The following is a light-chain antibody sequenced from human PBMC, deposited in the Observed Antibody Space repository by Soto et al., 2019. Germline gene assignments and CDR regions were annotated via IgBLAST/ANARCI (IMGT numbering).Light chain of an antibody. CDR1: SSDVGAYNS. V-gene: IGLV2-23*01. Sequence: QSVLAQPASVSGSPGQSITISFTGTSSDVGAYNSVSWYQQHPHKAPQVIIYKGTQRPSGVSNRFSGSTSGNAASLTISGLQADDEADYFCCSSAPESTYVFGSGTKVTVL. CDR3: CSSAPESTYV. CDR2: KGT. J-gene: IGLJ1*01.